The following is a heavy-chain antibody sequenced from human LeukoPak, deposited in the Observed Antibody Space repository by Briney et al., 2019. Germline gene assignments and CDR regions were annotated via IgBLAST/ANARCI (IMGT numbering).Heavy chain of an antibody. V-gene: IGHV4-39*01. CDR2: ICYSGST. J-gene: IGHJ5*02. D-gene: IGHD5-18*01. CDR1: GGSISSSSYY. Sequence: SETLSLTCTVSGGSISSSSYYWGWIRQPPGKGLEWIGSICYSGSTYYNPSLKSRVTISVDTSKNQFSLKLSSVTAADTAVYYCARRARYSYGSFWFDPWGQGTLVTVSS. CDR3: ARRARYSYGSFWFDP.